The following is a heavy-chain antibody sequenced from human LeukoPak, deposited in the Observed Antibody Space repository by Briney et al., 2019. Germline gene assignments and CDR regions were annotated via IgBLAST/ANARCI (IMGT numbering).Heavy chain of an antibody. CDR2: IVPLLDAL. J-gene: IGHJ4*02. V-gene: IGHV1-69*13. Sequence: SVKVSCKASGGTFGSYTLSWVRQAPGQGLEWMGGIVPLLDALNYAPKFHDRITISADESTSTAYMELSHLKREDTAMYYCARDRSKNENLDYWGQGTLVTVSS. D-gene: IGHD1-1*01. CDR1: GGTFGSYT. CDR3: ARDRSKNENLDY.